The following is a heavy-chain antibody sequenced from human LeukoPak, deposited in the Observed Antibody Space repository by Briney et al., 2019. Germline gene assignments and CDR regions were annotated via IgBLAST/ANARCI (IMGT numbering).Heavy chain of an antibody. V-gene: IGHV3-30*04. CDR1: GFKYN. J-gene: IGHJ4*02. CDR2: ISFDGSTA. CDR3: ASQTSIAAYFDS. D-gene: IGHD2-21*01. Sequence: GRSLRLSCAASGFKYNMHWVRQAPGKALEWVAFISFDGSTAYYADSVQGRFTFSRDTSNNTLHLQMNSLRTEDTAVYYCASQTSIAAYFDSWGQGTLVTVSS.